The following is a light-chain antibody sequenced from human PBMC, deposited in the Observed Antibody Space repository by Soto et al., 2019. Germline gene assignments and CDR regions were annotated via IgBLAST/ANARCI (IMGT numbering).Light chain of an antibody. V-gene: IGKV1-6*01. CDR2: AAS. J-gene: IGKJ1*01. CDR3: LQDYDFPWT. Sequence: AIQITQSPSSLSASVGDRVTITCRASQAIRNDLGWYQQKPGKVPRLLIYAASTLQSGVPSRFSGSGSGTDFTLTITSMQSEDFANYYCLQDYDFPWTFGQGTKVDIK. CDR1: QAIRND.